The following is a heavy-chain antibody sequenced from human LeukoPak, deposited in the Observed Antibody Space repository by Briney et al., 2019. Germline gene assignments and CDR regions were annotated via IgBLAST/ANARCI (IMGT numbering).Heavy chain of an antibody. Sequence: SETLSLTCSVSGASFSSYYWSWIRQPPGKGLEWIGSIYYSGSTNYNPSLKSRVTISVDTSKNQFSLKLNSVTAADTAVYYCAREKGYDDYVGGDYYYYYMDVWGKGTTVTISS. J-gene: IGHJ6*03. CDR3: AREKGYDDYVGGDYYYYYMDV. V-gene: IGHV4-59*01. CDR1: GASFSSYY. D-gene: IGHD4-17*01. CDR2: IYYSGST.